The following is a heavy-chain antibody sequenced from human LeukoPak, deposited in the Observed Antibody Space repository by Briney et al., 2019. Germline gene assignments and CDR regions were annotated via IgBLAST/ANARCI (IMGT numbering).Heavy chain of an antibody. CDR3: ARDGYNPLDY. Sequence: SETLSLTCTVSGVSISSYYWSWIRQPPGKGLEWIGYIYYSGSTNYNPSLKSRVTISVDTSKNQFSLKLSSVTAADTAVYYCARDGYNPLDYWGQGTLVTVSS. V-gene: IGHV4-59*01. CDR2: IYYSGST. D-gene: IGHD5-24*01. J-gene: IGHJ4*02. CDR1: GVSISSYY.